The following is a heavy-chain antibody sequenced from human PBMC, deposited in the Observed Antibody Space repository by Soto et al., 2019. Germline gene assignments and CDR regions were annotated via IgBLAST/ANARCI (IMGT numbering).Heavy chain of an antibody. Sequence: GVSPRLSFAASGFTFSSYSMNWVRQAPGKGLEWVSSISSSSSYIYYADSVKGRFTISRDNAKNSLYLQMNSLRAEDTAVYYCARDYSSYGPFDYWGQGTLVTVSS. J-gene: IGHJ4*02. CDR3: ARDYSSYGPFDY. V-gene: IGHV3-21*01. D-gene: IGHD5-18*01. CDR1: GFTFSSYS. CDR2: ISSSSSYI.